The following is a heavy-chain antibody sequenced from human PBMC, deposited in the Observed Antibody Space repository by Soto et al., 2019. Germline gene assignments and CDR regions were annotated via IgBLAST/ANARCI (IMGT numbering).Heavy chain of an antibody. D-gene: IGHD5-18*01. J-gene: IGHJ5*02. CDR3: ARDAAIVTGGWFDX. V-gene: IGHV1-3*01. CDR1: GYTFTSYA. Sequence: ASVKVSCNASGYTFTSYAMHWVRQAPGQRLEWMGWINAGNGNTKYSQKFQGRVTITRDTSASTAYMELSSLRSEDTAVYYCARDAAIVTGGWFDXWGQGTLVTSPX. CDR2: INAGNGNT.